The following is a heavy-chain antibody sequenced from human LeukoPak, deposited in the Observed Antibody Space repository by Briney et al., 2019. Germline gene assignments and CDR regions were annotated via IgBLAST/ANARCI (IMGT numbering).Heavy chain of an antibody. CDR1: GGTFSSYA. J-gene: IGHJ4*02. CDR2: IIPIFGTA. V-gene: IGHV1-69*13. CDR3: ARCPYYYGSGSKTPQYYFDY. Sequence: SVKVSCKASGGTFSSYAISWVRQAPGQGLEWMGGIIPIFGTANYAQKFRGRVTITADESTSTAYMELSSLRSEDTAVYYCARCPYYYGSGSKTPQYYFDYWGQGTLVTVSS. D-gene: IGHD3-10*01.